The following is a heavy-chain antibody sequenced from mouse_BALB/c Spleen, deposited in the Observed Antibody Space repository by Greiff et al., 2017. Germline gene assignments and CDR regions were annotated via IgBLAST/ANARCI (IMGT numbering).Heavy chain of an antibody. CDR2: IYPGDGDT. J-gene: IGHJ4*01. CDR3: RALSTLDY. D-gene: IGHD1-1*01. Sequence: VQLQQSGAELVRPGSSVKISCKASGYAFSSYWMNWVKQRPGQGLEWIGQIYPGDGDTNYNGKFKGKATLTADKSSSTAYMQLSSLTSEDSAVYCCRALSTLDYWGQGNSVTVPS. V-gene: IGHV1-80*01. CDR1: GYAFSSYW.